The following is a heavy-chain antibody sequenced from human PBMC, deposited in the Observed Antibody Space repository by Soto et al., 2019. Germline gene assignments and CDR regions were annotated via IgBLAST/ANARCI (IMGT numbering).Heavy chain of an antibody. CDR2: IYYSGST. J-gene: IGHJ6*02. CDR3: ARGGRRSPGMDV. CDR1: GGSISSGGYY. V-gene: IGHV4-31*03. Sequence: QVQLQESGPGLVKPSQTLSLTCTVSGGSISSGGYYWSWIRQHPGKGLEWIGYIYYSGSTYFNPSLKSRVTISGDTSNNQFSLKLSSVTAAHTAVYYCARGGRRSPGMDVWGQGTTVTVSS.